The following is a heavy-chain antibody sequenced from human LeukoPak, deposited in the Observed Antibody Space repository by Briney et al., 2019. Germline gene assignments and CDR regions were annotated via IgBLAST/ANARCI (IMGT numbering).Heavy chain of an antibody. Sequence: ASVKVSCKASGYTFTSYYMHWLRQAPGQGLEWMGIINHSGGSTSYAQKFQGRVTMTRDMSTNTVYMELSSLRSEDSAVYYWARTPLYCSGGSCYSPGHYSMDVWGKGTTVTVSS. CDR1: GYTFTSYY. CDR2: INHSGGST. CDR3: ARTPLYCSGGSCYSPGHYSMDV. D-gene: IGHD2-15*01. J-gene: IGHJ6*03. V-gene: IGHV1-46*01.